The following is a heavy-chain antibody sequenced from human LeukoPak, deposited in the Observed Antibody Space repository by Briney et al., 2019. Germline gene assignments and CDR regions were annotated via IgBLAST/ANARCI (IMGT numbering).Heavy chain of an antibody. D-gene: IGHD6-19*01. J-gene: IGHJ5*02. Sequence: PSETLSLTCTVSACSISSSSYSWGWIRQPPGKGLEWIASIYYSGSTYYNPPLKSRVTISVDTSKNQFSLKLSSVTAADTAVYYCARHVRKRGIAVAGSPGWFDHWGQGTLVTVSS. V-gene: IGHV4-39*01. CDR1: ACSISSSSYS. CDR2: IYYSGST. CDR3: ARHVRKRGIAVAGSPGWFDH.